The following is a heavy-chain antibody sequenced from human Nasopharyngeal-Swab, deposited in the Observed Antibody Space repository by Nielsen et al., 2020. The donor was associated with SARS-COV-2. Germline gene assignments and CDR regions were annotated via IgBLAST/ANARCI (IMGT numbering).Heavy chain of an antibody. V-gene: IGHV3-7*01. CDR3: ARDWDYYDSSGFDY. Sequence: GESLKISCLASGFTFNNNAMTWVRQAPGKGLEWVANIKQDGSEKYYVDSVKGRFTISRDNAKNSLYLQMNSLRAEDTAVYYCARDWDYYDSSGFDYWGQGTLVTVSS. D-gene: IGHD3-22*01. CDR1: GFTFNNNA. J-gene: IGHJ4*02. CDR2: IKQDGSEK.